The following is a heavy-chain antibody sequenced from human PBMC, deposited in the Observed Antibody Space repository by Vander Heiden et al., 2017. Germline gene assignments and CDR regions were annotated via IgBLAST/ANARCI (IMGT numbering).Heavy chain of an antibody. CDR3: AKDVGGAGSYAPGFD. Sequence: EVQLLESGGGLVQPGGSLRLSCAASGFTFSSYAMSWVRQAPVKGLDGVSAISGSGGSTYYADSGKGRFTISRDNPKNTLYMQMNRMRAEETAVYYCAKDVGGAGSYAPGFDWGQGTMVTVYS. D-gene: IGHD3-10*01. V-gene: IGHV3-23*01. CDR2: ISGSGGST. J-gene: IGHJ4*02. CDR1: GFTFSSYA.